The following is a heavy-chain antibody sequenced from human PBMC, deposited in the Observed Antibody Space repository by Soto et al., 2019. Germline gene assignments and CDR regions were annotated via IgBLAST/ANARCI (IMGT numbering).Heavy chain of an antibody. J-gene: IGHJ4*02. CDR2: IHYSGST. CDR3: AKNWNWGSLVH. Sequence: PSETLSLTCTVSGGSISSNIYYWGWIRQPPGKGLEWIGNIHYSGSTNYNPSLKSRVTISVDTPKNQFSLKLSSVTAADTAVYYCAKNWNWGSLVHWGQGTLVTVSS. CDR1: GGSISSNIYY. D-gene: IGHD7-27*01. V-gene: IGHV4-39*01.